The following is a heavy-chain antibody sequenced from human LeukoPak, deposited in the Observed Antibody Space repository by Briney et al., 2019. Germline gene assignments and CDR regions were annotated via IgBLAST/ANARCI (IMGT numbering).Heavy chain of an antibody. V-gene: IGHV4-39*01. J-gene: IGHJ4*02. Sequence: SETLSLTCTVSGGSISGSSSYWGWIRQPPGKGLEWIATIYYSGSTYYNPSLKSRVTISVDTSKNQFSLRLSSVTAADTAVYYCARRPGGDRYYFNYWGQGTPVTVSS. CDR2: IYYSGST. D-gene: IGHD2-21*02. CDR1: GGSISGSSSY. CDR3: ARRPGGDRYYFNY.